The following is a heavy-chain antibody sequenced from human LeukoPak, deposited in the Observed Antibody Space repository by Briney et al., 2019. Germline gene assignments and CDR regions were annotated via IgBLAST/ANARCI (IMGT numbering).Heavy chain of an antibody. CDR1: GFTFSSYT. CDR3: ARGTSGWYVEDY. D-gene: IGHD6-19*01. Sequence: GGSLTLACAASGFTFSSYTMNWVRQAPGKGLEWVSSISSSSSYIYYADSVKGRFTISRDNAKNSLYLQMNSLRGEDTAVYYCARGTSGWYVEDYWGQGTLVTVSS. J-gene: IGHJ4*02. CDR2: ISSSSSYI. V-gene: IGHV3-21*01.